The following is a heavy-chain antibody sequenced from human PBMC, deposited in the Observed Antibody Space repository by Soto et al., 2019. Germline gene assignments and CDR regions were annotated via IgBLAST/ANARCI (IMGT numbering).Heavy chain of an antibody. CDR2: ISSSGETM. D-gene: IGHD6-13*01. V-gene: IGHV3-48*01. Sequence: GGSLRLSCAASGFIFSTYSMIWIRQAPGKGLEWVSYISSSGETMHYADSVKGRFTISRDNAKNSLYLQMSSLRAEDTDVYYCASPWYPVDSWGQGILVTVSS. CDR3: ASPWYPVDS. J-gene: IGHJ4*02. CDR1: GFIFSTYS.